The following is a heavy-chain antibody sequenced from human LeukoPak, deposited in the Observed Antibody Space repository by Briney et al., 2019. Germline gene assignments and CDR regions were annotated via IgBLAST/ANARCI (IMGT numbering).Heavy chain of an antibody. CDR2: ISYDGSNK. CDR1: GFTFSSYA. Sequence: GGSLRLSCAASGFTFSSYAMHWVRQAPGKGLEWVAVISYDGSNKYYADSVKGRFTISRDNSKNTLYLQMNSLRSEDTAVYYCARGHLGGSIVVVPAARNAFDIWGQGTMVTVSS. CDR3: ARGHLGGSIVVVPAARNAFDI. J-gene: IGHJ3*02. V-gene: IGHV3-30-3*01. D-gene: IGHD2-2*01.